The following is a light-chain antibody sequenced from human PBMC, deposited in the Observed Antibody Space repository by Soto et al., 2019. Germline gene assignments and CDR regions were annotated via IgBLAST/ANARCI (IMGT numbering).Light chain of an antibody. CDR2: AAS. CDR3: QQSYSTPPIT. CDR1: QSICSY. J-gene: IGKJ5*01. Sequence: DIQMTQPPSSLSASVGDKVTITCRENQSICSYLIWYQQKPGKAPKLLIYAASSLQSGVPSRFSGSGSGTDFTLTISSLQPEDFATYYCQQSYSTPPITFGQGTRLEIK. V-gene: IGKV1-39*01.